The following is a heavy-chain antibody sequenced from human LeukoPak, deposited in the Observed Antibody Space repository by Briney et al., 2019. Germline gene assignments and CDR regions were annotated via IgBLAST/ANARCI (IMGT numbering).Heavy chain of an antibody. CDR1: GYTFTSYD. V-gene: IGHV1-8*01. Sequence: ASVKVSCKASGYTFTSYDINWVRQATGQGLEWMGWMNPNSGNTGYAQKFQGRVTMTRNTSISTAHMELSSLRSEDTAVYYCARRRITMVRGVIGHYNWFDPWGQGTLVTVSS. CDR3: ARRRITMVRGVIGHYNWFDP. D-gene: IGHD3-10*01. CDR2: MNPNSGNT. J-gene: IGHJ5*02.